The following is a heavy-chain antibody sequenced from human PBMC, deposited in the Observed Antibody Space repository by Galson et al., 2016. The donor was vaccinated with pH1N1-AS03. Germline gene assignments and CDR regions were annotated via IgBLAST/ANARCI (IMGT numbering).Heavy chain of an antibody. Sequence: SLRLSCAASGFTFSGYSMNWFRQAPGKGLEWVSSISRSSTYIYYADSVKDRFTISRDHAKNSLFLQMHSLRAEDTAVYYCARTFPGRVVVVAAAMQEGPDYWGQGTLVTVSS. CDR1: GFTFSGYS. CDR2: ISRSSTYI. V-gene: IGHV3-21*03. CDR3: ARTFPGRVVVVAAAMQEGPDY. J-gene: IGHJ4*02. D-gene: IGHD2-2*01.